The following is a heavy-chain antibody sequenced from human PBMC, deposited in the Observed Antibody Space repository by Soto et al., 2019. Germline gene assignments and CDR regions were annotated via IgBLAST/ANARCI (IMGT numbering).Heavy chain of an antibody. CDR2: IYWDDDK. V-gene: IGHV2-5*02. CDR1: GFSLSTSGVG. J-gene: IGHJ4*02. Sequence: QITLKESGPTLVKPTQTLTLTCTFSGFSLSTSGVGVGWIRQPPGKALQWLALIYWDDDKRYSPSLRSRLTITKDTTKTQVGLTMPNMDPVDTATYYCAHRGRSDYPLYFDYWGQGTLVTVSS. D-gene: IGHD3-10*01. CDR3: AHRGRSDYPLYFDY.